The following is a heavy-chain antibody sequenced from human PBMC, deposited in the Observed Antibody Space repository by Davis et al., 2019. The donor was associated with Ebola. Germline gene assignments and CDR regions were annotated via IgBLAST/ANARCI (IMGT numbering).Heavy chain of an antibody. CDR1: GFTFSSYW. CDR3: ARETYSVAARPRDYYYYYGMDV. V-gene: IGHV3-7*03. Sequence: GESLKISCAASGFTFSSYWTSWVRQAPGKGLEWVANIKQDGSEKYYVDSVKGRFTISRDNAKNSLYLQMNSLRAEDTAVYYCARETYSVAARPRDYYYYYGMDVWGQGTTVTVSS. CDR2: IKQDGSEK. J-gene: IGHJ6*02. D-gene: IGHD6-6*01.